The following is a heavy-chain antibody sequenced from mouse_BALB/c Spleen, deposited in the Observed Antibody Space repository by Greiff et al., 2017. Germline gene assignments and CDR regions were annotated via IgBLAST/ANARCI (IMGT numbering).Heavy chain of an antibody. CDR3: ARNWVFDY. J-gene: IGHJ2*01. Sequence: EVKLQESGPGLVKPSQSLSLTCTVTGYSITSDYAWNWIRQFPGNKLEWMGYISYSGSTSYNPSLKSRISITRDTSKNQFFLQLNSVTTEDTATYYCARNWVFDYWGQGTTLTVSS. CDR1: GYSITSDYA. CDR2: ISYSGST. V-gene: IGHV3-2*02. D-gene: IGHD4-1*01.